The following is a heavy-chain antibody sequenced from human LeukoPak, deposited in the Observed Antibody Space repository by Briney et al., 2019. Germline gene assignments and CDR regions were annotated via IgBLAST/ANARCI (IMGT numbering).Heavy chain of an antibody. Sequence: ASVKVPCKASGYTFTIYGISWVRQAPGQGLEWMGWISAYNGNTNYAQKLQGRVTMTTDTSTSTAYMELRSLRSDDTAVYYCRSGWYGSGTDYWGQGTLVTVSS. CDR2: ISAYNGNT. CDR1: GYTFTIYG. CDR3: RSGWYGSGTDY. D-gene: IGHD6-19*01. J-gene: IGHJ4*02. V-gene: IGHV1-18*01.